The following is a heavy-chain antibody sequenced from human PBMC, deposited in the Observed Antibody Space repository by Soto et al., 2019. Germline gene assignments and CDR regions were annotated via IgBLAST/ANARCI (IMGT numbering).Heavy chain of an antibody. CDR1: GYIFTTYG. Sequence: ASVKVSCKASGYIFTTYGLHWVRQAPGQRLEWMGWINPGNGNTNYSQKFQDRVTITRDTSATTAYMELSSPRFEDTAVYYCARGPLTISWYWGQGTPVTVSS. CDR3: ARGPLTISWY. J-gene: IGHJ4*01. CDR2: INPGNGNT. V-gene: IGHV1-3*01. D-gene: IGHD6-13*01.